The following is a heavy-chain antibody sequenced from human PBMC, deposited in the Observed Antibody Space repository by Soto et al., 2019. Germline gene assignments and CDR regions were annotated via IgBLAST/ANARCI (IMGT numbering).Heavy chain of an antibody. V-gene: IGHV3-74*01. CDR1: GFSFSNNW. CDR2: INEDGSMT. Sequence: EVQLVESGGGLVQPGGSLRLSCAASGFSFSNNWMYWVRQAPGKGLVWVSRINEDGSMTSHADSVRGRFTISRDNARNSLYLQMNSLRAEDTAVYYCARGIYLKYGLDVWGQGATVTVSS. CDR3: ARGIYLKYGLDV. J-gene: IGHJ6*02. D-gene: IGHD3-16*02.